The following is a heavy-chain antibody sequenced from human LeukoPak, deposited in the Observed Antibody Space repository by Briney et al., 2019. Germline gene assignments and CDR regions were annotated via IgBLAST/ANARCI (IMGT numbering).Heavy chain of an antibody. Sequence: TGGSLRLSCAASGFTFSIYGMHWVRQAPGKGLEWVAVMSYDGSNKYYADSVKGRFTISRDNSKNTLYLQMNSLRTEDTAVYYCANSHTSSWYYCNHWGQGTLVTVSS. CDR1: GFTFSIYG. CDR2: MSYDGSNK. D-gene: IGHD6-13*01. J-gene: IGHJ4*02. CDR3: ANSHTSSWYYCNH. V-gene: IGHV3-30*18.